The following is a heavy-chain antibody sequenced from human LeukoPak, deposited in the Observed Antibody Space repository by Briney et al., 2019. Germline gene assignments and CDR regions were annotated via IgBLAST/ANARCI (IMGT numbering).Heavy chain of an antibody. J-gene: IGHJ3*02. CDR2: IYYSGST. Sequence: PSETLSLTCTVSGGSISSYYWSWIRQPPGKGLEWIGYIYYSGSTNYNPSLKSRVTISVDTSKNQFSLKLSSVTAADTAVYYCARGGKAAFDIWGQGTKVTVSS. CDR3: ARGGKAAFDI. CDR1: GGSISSYY. V-gene: IGHV4-59*01. D-gene: IGHD6-13*01.